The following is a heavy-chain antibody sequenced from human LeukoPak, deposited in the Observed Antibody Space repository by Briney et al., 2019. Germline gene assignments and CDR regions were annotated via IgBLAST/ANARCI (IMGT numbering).Heavy chain of an antibody. Sequence: SETLFLTCTVSSGSISSTSYYWGWIRQPPGMGLEWIGSMYSSGSTYYNPSLKSRVTISADTSKSQFSLQLSSVTAADTAVYYCAREMRSPRGGFDYWDQGTLVTVSS. V-gene: IGHV4-39*07. CDR2: MYSSGST. CDR1: SGSISSTSYY. J-gene: IGHJ4*02. CDR3: AREMRSPRGGFDY. D-gene: IGHD3-10*01.